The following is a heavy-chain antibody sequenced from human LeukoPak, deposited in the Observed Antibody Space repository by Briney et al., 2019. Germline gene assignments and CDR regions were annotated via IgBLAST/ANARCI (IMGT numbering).Heavy chain of an antibody. Sequence: PSETLSLTSAVYGGSFNGYYWSWIRQPPGKGLEWNGEIDNSGSTNYNPSLKSRVSISVDTSKNQFSLKLSSVTAADTAVYYCARQKWELAEDYWGQGTLVTVSS. V-gene: IGHV4-34*01. D-gene: IGHD1-26*01. CDR3: ARQKWELAEDY. J-gene: IGHJ4*02. CDR1: GGSFNGYY. CDR2: IDNSGST.